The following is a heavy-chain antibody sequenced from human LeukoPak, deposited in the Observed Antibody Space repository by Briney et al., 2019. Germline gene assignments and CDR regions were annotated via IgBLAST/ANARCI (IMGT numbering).Heavy chain of an antibody. CDR2: INPSGGSA. D-gene: IGHD3-10*01. CDR3: ARGGDGIGDC. Sequence: ASVKVSCKASGDTFTYYYMHWVRQAPGQGLEWMGIINPSGGSASYAQKFQGRVTMTRDTSTSTVYMELSSLTSEDTAVYYCARGGDGIGDCWGQGTLVTVSS. CDR1: GDTFTYYY. V-gene: IGHV1-46*01. J-gene: IGHJ4*02.